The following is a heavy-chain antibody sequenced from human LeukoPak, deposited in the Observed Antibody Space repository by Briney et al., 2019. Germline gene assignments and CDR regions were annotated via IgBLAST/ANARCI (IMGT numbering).Heavy chain of an antibody. D-gene: IGHD6-13*01. CDR1: GFTFSSYA. CDR2: ISYDGSNK. J-gene: IGHJ5*02. CDR3: ARARLQQLVLGLKWFEP. V-gene: IGHV3-30-3*01. Sequence: GRSLRLSCAASGFTFSSYAMHWVRQAPGKGLEWVAVISYDGSNKYYADSVKGRFTISRDNSKNTLYLQMNSLRAEDTAVYYCARARLQQLVLGLKWFEPWGQGTLVTVSS.